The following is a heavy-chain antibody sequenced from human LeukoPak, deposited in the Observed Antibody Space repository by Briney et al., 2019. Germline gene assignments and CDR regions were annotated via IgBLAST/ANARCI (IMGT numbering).Heavy chain of an antibody. CDR1: GFTFRYYG. CDR3: VKDEKWLKVDTPTYYFDL. Sequence: PGGSVRLSCAASGFTFRYYGMFWVRQAPGKGREGVAVIWFHGRDTDYADSVKGRLSVSRDNSNNMVLLHMNNLRSEDTAIYYCVKDEKWLKVDTPTYYFDLWGQGTLVTVSS. CDR2: IWFHGRDT. D-gene: IGHD5-18*01. J-gene: IGHJ4*02. V-gene: IGHV3-33*03.